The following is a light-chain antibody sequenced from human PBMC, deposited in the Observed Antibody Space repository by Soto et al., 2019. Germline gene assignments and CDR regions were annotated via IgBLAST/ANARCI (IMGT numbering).Light chain of an antibody. CDR1: QSITIY. CDR3: HQSRTTAVT. Sequence: DIQMTQSPSSLSASVGDRVTITCRASQSITIYLNWYQQKPGKAPTLLIFATTSLQSGVPSSFSGSGSGTDFTLTISSLQPENLATYDCHQSRTTAVTFGGGTKVEIK. J-gene: IGKJ4*01. CDR2: ATT. V-gene: IGKV1-39*01.